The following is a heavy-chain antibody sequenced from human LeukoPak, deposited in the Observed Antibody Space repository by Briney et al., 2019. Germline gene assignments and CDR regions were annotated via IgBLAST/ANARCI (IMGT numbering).Heavy chain of an antibody. Sequence: GGSLRVSCAASGFTFSSYAMNWVRQAPGKGLEWVSSISGGSNNINYAGSVKGRFTTSRDNSQNTLYLQMNSLRAEDTAVYYCARHAGRQGGFDYWGQGTLVTVSS. CDR3: ARHAGRQGGFDY. V-gene: IGHV3-23*01. CDR1: GFTFSSYA. CDR2: ISGGSNNI. D-gene: IGHD3-10*01. J-gene: IGHJ4*02.